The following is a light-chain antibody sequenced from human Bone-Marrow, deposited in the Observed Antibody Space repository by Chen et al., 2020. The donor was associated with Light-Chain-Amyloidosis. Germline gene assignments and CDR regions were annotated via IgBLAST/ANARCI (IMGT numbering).Light chain of an antibody. CDR1: QSVSSTH. V-gene: IGKV3-20*01. CDR3: QHYGDSLFT. Sequence: VLTQSQGTLSLSPGERATLAGRVSQSVSSTHLAWYQQKPGQAPRLLIYGASTRATGIPDRFSGTGSATDFTLTISRVEPEDFAIYYCQHYGDSLFTFGPGTKVDIE. J-gene: IGKJ3*01. CDR2: GAS.